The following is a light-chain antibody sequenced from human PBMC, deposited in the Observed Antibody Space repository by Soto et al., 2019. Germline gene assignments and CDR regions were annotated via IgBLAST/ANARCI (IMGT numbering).Light chain of an antibody. CDR3: QHYDNWPIT. Sequence: EVVMTQSPATLSVSPGERAILSCRASRSVNNNYLAWYQQKPGQAPRLLIYGVSTRATDTPARFSGSGSGTEFTLMISSLRSEDFAVYYCQHYDNWPITFGQGTRLEIK. CDR2: GVS. J-gene: IGKJ5*01. CDR1: RSVNNN. V-gene: IGKV3-15*01.